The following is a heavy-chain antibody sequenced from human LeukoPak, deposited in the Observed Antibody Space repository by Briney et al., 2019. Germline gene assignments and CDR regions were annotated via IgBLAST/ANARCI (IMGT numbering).Heavy chain of an antibody. J-gene: IGHJ4*02. CDR1: GGTFSSYA. CDR2: ISPYNDNT. CDR3: ARHFYGSGTYYHFDY. D-gene: IGHD3-10*01. Sequence: ASVKVSCKASGGTFSSYAISWVRQAPGRGPEWMGWISPYNDNTNYAQKLQGRATLTTDTSTSTAYMELRSLRSDDTAVYYCARHFYGSGTYYHFDYWGQGTLVTVSS. V-gene: IGHV1-18*01.